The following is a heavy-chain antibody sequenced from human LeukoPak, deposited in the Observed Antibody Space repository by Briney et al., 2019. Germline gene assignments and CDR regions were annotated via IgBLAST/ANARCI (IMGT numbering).Heavy chain of an antibody. V-gene: IGHV3-13*04. CDR3: SRVYDSGLDV. D-gene: IGHD3-3*01. CDR1: GFTASNYD. Sequence: GGSLRLSCAASGFTASNYDVHWVRQVPGQGLEWVASIDTSGDTYYSVSVRDRFTISRKNDRNSLYLQMNSLRAADTALFYCSRVYDSGLDVWGQGTMVTVSP. J-gene: IGHJ3*01. CDR2: IDTSGDT.